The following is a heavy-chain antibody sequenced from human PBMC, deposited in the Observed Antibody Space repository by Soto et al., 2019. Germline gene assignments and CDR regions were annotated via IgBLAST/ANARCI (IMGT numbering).Heavy chain of an antibody. CDR2: IKSKTDGGTT. CDR1: GFTFSNAW. CDR3: TTDLARYFDWPRPNAFDI. J-gene: IGHJ3*02. V-gene: IGHV3-15*01. Sequence: GGSLRLSCAASGFTFSNAWMSWVRQAPGKGLEWVGRIKSKTDGGTTDYAAPVKGRFTISRDDSKNTLYLQMNSLKTEDTAVYYCTTDLARYFDWPRPNAFDIWGQGTMVTVSS. D-gene: IGHD3-9*01.